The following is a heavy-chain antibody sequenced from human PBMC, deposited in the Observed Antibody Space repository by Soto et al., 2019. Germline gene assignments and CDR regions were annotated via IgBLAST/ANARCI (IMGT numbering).Heavy chain of an antibody. J-gene: IGHJ3*02. Sequence: QVQLVQSGAEVKKPGASVKVSCKASGYTFTSYYMHWVRQAPGQGLEWMGIINPSGGSTSYAQKFQGRVTMTKDTSTSTDYMELNSLSSEDTAAYYCAREAIVVVTAFDIWGQGTMVTVSS. CDR2: INPSGGST. CDR1: GYTFTSYY. D-gene: IGHD3-22*01. V-gene: IGHV1-46*01. CDR3: AREAIVVVTAFDI.